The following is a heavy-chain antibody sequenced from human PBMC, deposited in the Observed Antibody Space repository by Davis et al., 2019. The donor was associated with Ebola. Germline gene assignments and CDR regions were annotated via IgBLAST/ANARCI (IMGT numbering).Heavy chain of an antibody. D-gene: IGHD4-17*01. Sequence: GESLKISCAASGFTFSSYAMHWVRQAPGKGLEWVAVISYDGSNKYYADSVKGRFTISRDNSKNTLYLQMNSLRAEDTAVYYCARGDYGDYYYYYYGMDVWGQGTTVTVSS. CDR2: ISYDGSNK. V-gene: IGHV3-30-3*01. CDR1: GFTFSSYA. CDR3: ARGDYGDYYYYYYGMDV. J-gene: IGHJ6*02.